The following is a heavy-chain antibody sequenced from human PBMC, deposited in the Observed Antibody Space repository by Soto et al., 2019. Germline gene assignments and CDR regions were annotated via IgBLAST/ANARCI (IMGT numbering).Heavy chain of an antibody. V-gene: IGHV1-18*01. J-gene: IGHJ3*02. Sequence: ASVKVSCKASGYTFTSYGISCVRQAPGQGLEWMGWISAYNGNTNYAQKLQGRVTMTTDTSTSTAYMELRSLRSDDTAVYYCARDRGGVDTDAFDIWGQGTMVTVSS. CDR2: ISAYNGNT. CDR1: GYTFTSYG. D-gene: IGHD3-16*01. CDR3: ARDRGGVDTDAFDI.